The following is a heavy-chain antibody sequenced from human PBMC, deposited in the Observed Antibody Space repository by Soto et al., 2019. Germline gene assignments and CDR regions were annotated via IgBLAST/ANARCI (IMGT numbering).Heavy chain of an antibody. CDR3: ARETTVTTDYYGMDV. J-gene: IGHJ6*02. CDR1: GGSINSGGYS. D-gene: IGHD4-17*01. CDR2: IYHTGTT. Sequence: SETLSLTCTVSGGSINSGGYSWTWIRQPPGKGLEWIGFIYHTGTTYYNPSLKSRVTISVDRSKNQFSLKLNSVTAADTAVYYCARETTVTTDYYGMDVWGQGTTVTVSS. V-gene: IGHV4-30-2*01.